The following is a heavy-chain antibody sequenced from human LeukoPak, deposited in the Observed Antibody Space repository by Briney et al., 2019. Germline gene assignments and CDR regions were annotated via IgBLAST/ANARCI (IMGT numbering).Heavy chain of an antibody. V-gene: IGHV4-4*07. CDR2: IYTSGST. D-gene: IGHD6-6*01. J-gene: IGHJ3*02. CDR1: GSSISGYY. CDR3: ARGHLRSRPYSSSPAFDI. Sequence: PSETLSLTCTVSGSSISGYYWNWIRQPAGKGLEWIGRIYTSGSTNYNPSLKSRVTISVDTSKNQFSLKLSSVTAADTAVYYCARGHLRSRPYSSSPAFDIWGQGTMVTVSS.